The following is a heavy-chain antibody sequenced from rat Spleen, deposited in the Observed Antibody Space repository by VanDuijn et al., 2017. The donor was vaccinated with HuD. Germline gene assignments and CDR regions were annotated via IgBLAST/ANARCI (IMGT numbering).Heavy chain of an antibody. CDR1: GFTFSDYY. Sequence: EVQLVESDGGLVQTGRSVKLSCAASGFTFSDYYMAWVRKDPTKGLEWGATINYDGSSTYYHDSVKGRFTISRDNAKSTLYLQMDSLRSEDTATYYCARGSYGGYYFDYWGQGVMVTVSS. CDR3: ARGSYGGYYFDY. D-gene: IGHD1-11*01. CDR2: INYDGSST. V-gene: IGHV5-29*01. J-gene: IGHJ2*01.